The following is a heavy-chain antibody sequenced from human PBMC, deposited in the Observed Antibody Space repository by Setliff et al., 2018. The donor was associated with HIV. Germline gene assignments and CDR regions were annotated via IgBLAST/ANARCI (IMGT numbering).Heavy chain of an antibody. CDR1: GGSFSGYN. V-gene: IGHV4-34*01. Sequence: SETLSLTCAVYGGSFSGYNWNWIRQPPGKGLEWIGEINHSGRIDHNPSLKNRVTISVDTSKNQFSLTLRSLTAADTAVYYCARGAYRFDSWGQGNLVTVSS. D-gene: IGHD2-2*01. CDR3: ARGAYRFDS. CDR2: INHSGRI. J-gene: IGHJ5*01.